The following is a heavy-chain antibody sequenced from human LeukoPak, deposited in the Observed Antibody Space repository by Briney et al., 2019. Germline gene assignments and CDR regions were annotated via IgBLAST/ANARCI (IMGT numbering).Heavy chain of an antibody. CDR3: ARVEVYTAVAGPPQYYFDY. CDR2: ISPYDSV. V-gene: IGHV3-48*03. CDR1: GFPFSSYE. J-gene: IGHJ4*02. Sequence: QPGGSLRLSCAASGFPFSSYEMNWVRQAPGKGLEWVSYISPYDSVYYADSVKGRFTISRDNAKNSLYLQMNSLRDEDTAVYYCARVEVYTAVAGPPQYYFDYWGQGTLVTVSS. D-gene: IGHD6-19*01.